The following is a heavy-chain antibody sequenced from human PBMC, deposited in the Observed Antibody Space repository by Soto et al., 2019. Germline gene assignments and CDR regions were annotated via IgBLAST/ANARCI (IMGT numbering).Heavy chain of an antibody. CDR2: IWYDGSNK. Sequence: QVQLVESGGGVVQPGRSLRLSCAASGFTFSSYGMHWVRQAPGKGLEWGAVIWYDGSNKYYADSVKGRFTISRDNSKNTLYLKMNSLRAEDTAVYYCARDLGGNYYDSSGYYAPDYWGQGTLVTVSS. CDR1: GFTFSSYG. J-gene: IGHJ4*02. V-gene: IGHV3-33*01. D-gene: IGHD3-22*01. CDR3: ARDLGGNYYDSSGYYAPDY.